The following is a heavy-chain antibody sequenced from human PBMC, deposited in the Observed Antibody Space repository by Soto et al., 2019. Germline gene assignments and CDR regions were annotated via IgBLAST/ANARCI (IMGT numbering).Heavy chain of an antibody. D-gene: IGHD3-16*01. Sequence: QVQLVESGGAVVQPGRSLRLSCAASGFTFSHSGMHWVRQAPGKGLEWVAVILYDGSNKFYADSVKGRFTISRDNTKDTLYLQMHSLRPDDTAVYHCAKAGRGIYYYLDVWGRGTLVTVSS. CDR1: GFTFSHSG. V-gene: IGHV3-30*18. CDR3: AKAGRGIYYYLDV. J-gene: IGHJ2*01. CDR2: ILYDGSNK.